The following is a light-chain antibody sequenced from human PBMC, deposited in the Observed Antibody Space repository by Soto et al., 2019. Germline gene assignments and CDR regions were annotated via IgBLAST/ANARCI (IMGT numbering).Light chain of an antibody. Sequence: EIVLTQSPGTLSLSPGERATLSCRASQRVSSSYLAWYQQKPGQAPRLLIYGASTRATGIPDRFSGSGSGTAFTLTIRNLEPEACPVYFCKGYDSSPPFPFGQGTKVEI. CDR1: QRVSSSY. CDR3: KGYDSSPPFP. CDR2: GAS. J-gene: IGKJ2*01. V-gene: IGKV3-20*01.